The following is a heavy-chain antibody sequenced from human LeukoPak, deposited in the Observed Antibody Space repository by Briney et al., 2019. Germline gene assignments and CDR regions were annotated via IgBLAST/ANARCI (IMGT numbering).Heavy chain of an antibody. D-gene: IGHD3-22*01. J-gene: IGHJ5*02. CDR3: AREVADYGSSGYYSSGDWFDP. CDR1: GGSISSGGYY. V-gene: IGHV4-31*03. CDR2: IYYSGST. Sequence: TSETLSLTCTVSGGSISSGGYYWSWIRQHPGKGLEWIGYIYYSGSTYYNPSLKSRVTISVDTSKNQFSLKLSSVTAADTAVYYCAREVADYGSSGYYSSGDWFDPWGQGTLVTVSS.